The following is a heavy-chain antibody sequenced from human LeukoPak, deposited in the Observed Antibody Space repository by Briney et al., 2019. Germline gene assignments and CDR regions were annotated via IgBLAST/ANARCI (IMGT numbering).Heavy chain of an antibody. J-gene: IGHJ4*02. V-gene: IGHV3-21*01. CDR1: GFSFSTYN. CDR2: ISSSSTYI. Sequence: TGGSLRLSCAASGFSFSTYNMNWVRQAPGKGLEWVSSISSSSTYIYYADSVKGRFTISRDNAKNSLYLQMNSLRAEDTAVYYCARGYAGNSGGVYYFDYWGPGTLVTVSS. CDR3: ARGYAGNSGGVYYFDY. D-gene: IGHD4-23*01.